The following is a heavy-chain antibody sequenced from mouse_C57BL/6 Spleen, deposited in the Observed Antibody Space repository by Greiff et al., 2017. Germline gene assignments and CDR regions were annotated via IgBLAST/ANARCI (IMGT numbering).Heavy chain of an antibody. Sequence: QVQLKESGAELVKPGASVKISCKASGYAFSSYWMNWVKQRPGKGLEWIGQIYPGDGDTNYNGKFKGKATLTADKSSSTAYMQLSSLTSEDSAVYFCARDDGYYVSFAYWGQGTLVTVSA. D-gene: IGHD2-3*01. CDR1: GYAFSSYW. CDR3: ARDDGYYVSFAY. J-gene: IGHJ3*01. V-gene: IGHV1-80*01. CDR2: IYPGDGDT.